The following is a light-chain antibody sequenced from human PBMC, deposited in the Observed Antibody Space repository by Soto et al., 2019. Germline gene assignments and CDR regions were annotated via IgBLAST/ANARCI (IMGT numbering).Light chain of an antibody. CDR1: SSDVGGYNY. J-gene: IGLJ3*02. CDR2: DVS. CDR3: GSYGGSYSWV. Sequence: QSALTQPRSVSGSPGQSVTISCTGTSSDVGGYNYVSWYQQHPGKAPKLIIYDVSERPSGVPDRFSGSKSGNTASLTISGLQAEDETDYYCGSYGGSYSWVFGGGTKLTVL. V-gene: IGLV2-11*01.